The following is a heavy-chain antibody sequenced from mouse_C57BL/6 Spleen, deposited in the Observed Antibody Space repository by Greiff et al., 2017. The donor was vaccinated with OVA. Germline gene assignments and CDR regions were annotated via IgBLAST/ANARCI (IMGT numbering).Heavy chain of an antibody. CDR3: ARERYGYYGSSYGFAY. CDR2: IDPEDGET. CDR1: GFNIKDYY. V-gene: IGHV14-2*01. Sequence: VQLKESGAELVKPGASVKLSCTASGFNIKDYYMHWVKQRTEQGLEWIGRIDPEDGETKYAPKFKGKATITAETSSNTAYLQLSSLTSEDTAVYYCARERYGYYGSSYGFAYWGQGTLVTVSA. D-gene: IGHD1-1*01. J-gene: IGHJ3*01.